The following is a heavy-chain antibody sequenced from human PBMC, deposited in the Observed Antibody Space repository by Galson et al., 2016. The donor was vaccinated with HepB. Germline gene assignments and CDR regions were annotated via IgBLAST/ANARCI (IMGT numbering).Heavy chain of an antibody. Sequence: SVKVSCKASGYTFIIYYIHWVRQAPGQGLEWMGIINPIAGTTTYEQRFQGRLTLTRDTSTSTVYMDLSSLTSEDTAVYYCTRERGSHGFDVWGQRTLVAVSS. V-gene: IGHV1-46*01. D-gene: IGHD3-16*01. CDR2: INPIAGTT. CDR1: GYTFIIYY. J-gene: IGHJ4*02. CDR3: TRERGSHGFDV.